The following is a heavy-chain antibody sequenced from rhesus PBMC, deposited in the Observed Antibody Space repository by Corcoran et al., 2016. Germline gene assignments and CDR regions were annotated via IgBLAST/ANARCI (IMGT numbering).Heavy chain of an antibody. CDR1: GGSISDDYY. CDR2: IYGSGGGT. V-gene: IGHV4-106*01. CDR3: AREIHPIHLFDY. J-gene: IGHJ4*01. D-gene: IGHD1-38*01. Sequence: QVQLQESGPGLVKPSETLSLTCAVSGGSISDDYYWSWIRQPPGKGLGWIGYIYGSGGGTNYNPSLKHRVTISIDTSKNQFSLKLSSVTAADTAVYYCAREIHPIHLFDYWGQGVLVTVSS.